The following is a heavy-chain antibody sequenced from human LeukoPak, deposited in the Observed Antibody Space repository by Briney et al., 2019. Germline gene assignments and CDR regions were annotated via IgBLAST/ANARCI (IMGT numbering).Heavy chain of an antibody. CDR1: GGSISSYY. CDR2: IYTSGST. CDR3: ARRGRKDRGGYYYYYMDV. D-gene: IGHD2-15*01. J-gene: IGHJ6*03. Sequence: SETLSLTCTVSGGSISSYYWSWIRQPPGKGLEWIGYIYTSGSTNYNPSLKSRVTISVDTSKNQFSLKLSSVTAAVTAVYYCARRGRKDRGGYYYYYMDVWGKGTTVTVSS. V-gene: IGHV4-4*09.